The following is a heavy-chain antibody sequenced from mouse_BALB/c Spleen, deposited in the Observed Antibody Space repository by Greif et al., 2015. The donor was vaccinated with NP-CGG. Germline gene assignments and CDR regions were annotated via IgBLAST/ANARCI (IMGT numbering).Heavy chain of an antibody. J-gene: IGHJ4*01. CDR1: GYAFTNYL. CDR2: INPGSGGT. D-gene: IGHD2-4*01. Sequence: QVQLQQSGAELVRPGTSVKVSCKASGYAFTNYLIEWVKQRPGQGLEWIGVINPGSGGTNYNEKFKGKATLTADKSSSTAYMQLSSLTSDDSAVYFCARSYDYQYAMDYWGQGTSVTVSS. V-gene: IGHV1-54*01. CDR3: ARSYDYQYAMDY.